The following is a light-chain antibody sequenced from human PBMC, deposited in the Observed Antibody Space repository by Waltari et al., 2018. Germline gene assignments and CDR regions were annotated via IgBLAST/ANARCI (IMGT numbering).Light chain of an antibody. J-gene: IGLJ3*02. CDR2: EDD. CDR3: QSYDSSDLWV. Sequence: NFMLTQPHSVSESPGKTVTISCTRSSRSIASNYVQWYQQRPGSSPTPVIFEDDQRPSGVPDRFSGSIDSSSNSASLTISGLKTEDEADYYCQSYDSSDLWVFGGGTRLTVL. V-gene: IGLV6-57*01. CDR1: SRSIASNY.